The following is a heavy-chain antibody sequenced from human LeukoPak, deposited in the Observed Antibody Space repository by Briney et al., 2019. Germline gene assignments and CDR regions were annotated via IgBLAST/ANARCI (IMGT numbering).Heavy chain of an antibody. Sequence: GESLRLSCTPSGFTFGDYAMTWVRQAPGKGLEWVGFIRSKAYGGTTEYAASVKGKFTISRDDSKSIAYLQMNSLKTQDTAVYYCTRDQTPYYWGQGTLVTVSS. CDR3: TRDQTPYY. J-gene: IGHJ4*02. V-gene: IGHV3-49*04. CDR2: IRSKAYGGTT. CDR1: GFTFGDYA.